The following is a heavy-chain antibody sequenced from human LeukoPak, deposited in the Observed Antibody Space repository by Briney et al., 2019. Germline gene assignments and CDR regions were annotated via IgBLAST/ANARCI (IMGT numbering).Heavy chain of an antibody. CDR1: GFTFSSYG. D-gene: IGHD3-22*01. Sequence: PGGSLRLSCAASGFTFSSYGMHWVRQAPGKGLEWVAVISYDGSNKYYADSVKGRFTLSRDNSKNTLYLQMNSLRAEDTAVYYCAKVSSQYYYDSSFDYWGQGTLVTVSS. J-gene: IGHJ4*02. V-gene: IGHV3-30*18. CDR3: AKVSSQYYYDSSFDY. CDR2: ISYDGSNK.